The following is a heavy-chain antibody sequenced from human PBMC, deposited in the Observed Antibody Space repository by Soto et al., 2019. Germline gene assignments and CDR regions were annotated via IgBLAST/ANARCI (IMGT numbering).Heavy chain of an antibody. V-gene: IGHV4-30-4*01. CDR1: GASIRSTDYY. J-gene: IGHJ5*02. Sequence: LSLTCTVSGASIRSTDYYWSWIRQAPGKGLEWVGYVYYTGSTYYNPSLMSRLTISVDTSKNQFSLKLTSVTAADTAVYYCVRTAREGAVAPHWFDRWGQGTQVTVSS. CDR3: VRTAREGAVAPHWFDR. CDR2: VYYTGST. D-gene: IGHD2-21*02.